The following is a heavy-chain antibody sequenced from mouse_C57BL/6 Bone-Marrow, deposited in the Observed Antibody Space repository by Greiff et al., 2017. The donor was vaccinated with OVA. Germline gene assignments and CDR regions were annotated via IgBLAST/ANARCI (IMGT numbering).Heavy chain of an antibody. J-gene: IGHJ1*03. V-gene: IGHV1-55*01. Sequence: QVHVKQPGAELVKPGASVKMSCKASGYTFTSYWITWVKQRPGQGLEWIGDIYPGSGSTNYNEKFKSKATLTVDTSSSTAYMQLSSLTSEDSAVYYCARHYSNYHWYFDVWGTGTTVTVSS. CDR2: IYPGSGST. CDR1: GYTFTSYW. D-gene: IGHD2-5*01. CDR3: ARHYSNYHWYFDV.